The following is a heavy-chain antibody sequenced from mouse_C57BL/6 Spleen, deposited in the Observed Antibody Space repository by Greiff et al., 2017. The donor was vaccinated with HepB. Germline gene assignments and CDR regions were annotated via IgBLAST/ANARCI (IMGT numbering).Heavy chain of an antibody. CDR3: TTFITTVVATKAY. V-gene: IGHV14-4*01. J-gene: IGHJ3*01. CDR1: GFNIKDDY. D-gene: IGHD1-1*01. CDR2: IDPENGDT. Sequence: LKESGAELVRPGASVKLSCTASGFNIKDDYMHWVKQRPEQGLEWIGWIDPENGDTEYASKFQGKATITADTSSNTAYLQLSSLTSEDTAVYYCTTFITTVVATKAYWGQGTLVTVSA.